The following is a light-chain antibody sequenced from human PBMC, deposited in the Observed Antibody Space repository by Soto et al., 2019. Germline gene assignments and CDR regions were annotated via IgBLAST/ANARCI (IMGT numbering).Light chain of an antibody. Sequence: QPVLTQPPSVSGAPGQRVTISCTGSSSNIGAGYDVHWYQQLPGTAPKLLIYGNSNRPSGVPDRFSGSRSGTSASLAITGLQSEDEADYYCNSRTSSGSSVFGGGTKLTVL. V-gene: IGLV1-40*01. CDR2: GNS. CDR3: NSRTSSGSSV. J-gene: IGLJ2*01. CDR1: SSNIGAGYD.